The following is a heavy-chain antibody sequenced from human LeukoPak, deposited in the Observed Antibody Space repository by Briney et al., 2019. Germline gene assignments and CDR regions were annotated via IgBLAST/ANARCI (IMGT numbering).Heavy chain of an antibody. CDR3: AKEEGDAFDI. V-gene: IGHV3-33*06. Sequence: PGGSLRLSCAASGFTFSSYGMHWVRQAPGKGLEWVAVIWYDGSNKYYADSVKGRFTISRDNSKNTLYLQMISLRAEDTAVYYCAKEEGDAFDIWGQGTMVTVSS. J-gene: IGHJ3*02. CDR2: IWYDGSNK. CDR1: GFTFSSYG.